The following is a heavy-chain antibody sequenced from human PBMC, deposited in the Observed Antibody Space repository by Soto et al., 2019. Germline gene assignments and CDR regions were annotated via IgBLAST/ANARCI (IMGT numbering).Heavy chain of an antibody. CDR2: ISSSGSTI. CDR3: ARRAVDTAMVPWGMDV. V-gene: IGHV3-11*01. CDR1: GFTFSDYY. Sequence: GGSLRLSCAASGFTFSDYYMSWIRQAPGKGLEWVSYISSSGSTIYYADSVKGRFTISRDNAKNSLYLQMNSLRAEDTAVYYCARRAVDTAMVPWGMDVWGQGTTVTVSS. D-gene: IGHD5-18*01. J-gene: IGHJ6*02.